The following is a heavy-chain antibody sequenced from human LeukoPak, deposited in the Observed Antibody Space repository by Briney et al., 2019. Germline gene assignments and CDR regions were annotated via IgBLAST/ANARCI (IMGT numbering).Heavy chain of an antibody. V-gene: IGHV4-4*07. CDR1: GGSISSYY. Sequence: KPSETLSLTCTVFGGSISSYYWSWIRQPAGKGLEWIGRIYTSGSTNYNPSLKSRVTMSVDTSKNQFSLKLSSVTAADTAVYYCARDTFVVVPAAIWFDPWGQGTLVTVSS. CDR3: ARDTFVVVPAAIWFDP. CDR2: IYTSGST. D-gene: IGHD2-2*01. J-gene: IGHJ5*02.